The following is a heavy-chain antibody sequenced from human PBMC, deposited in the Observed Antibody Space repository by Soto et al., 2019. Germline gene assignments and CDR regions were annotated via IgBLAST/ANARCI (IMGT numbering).Heavy chain of an antibody. D-gene: IGHD3-22*01. CDR1: GGTFSSYA. V-gene: IGHV1-69*01. CDR3: ARSRVTYYYDRSAFDI. CDR2: IIPIFGTA. J-gene: IGHJ3*02. Sequence: QVQLMQSGAEVKKPGSSVKVSCKASGGTFSSYAISWVRQAPGQGLEWMGGIIPIFGTANYAQKFQGRVTITADESTSTAYMELSSLRSEDTAVYYCARSRVTYYYDRSAFDIWGQGTMVTVSS.